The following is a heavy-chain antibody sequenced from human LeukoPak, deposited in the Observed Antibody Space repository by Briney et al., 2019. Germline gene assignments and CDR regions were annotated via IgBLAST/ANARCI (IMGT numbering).Heavy chain of an antibody. J-gene: IGHJ4*02. D-gene: IGHD3-9*01. CDR3: VARRVGDILTGPPNFDY. V-gene: IGHV4-59*03. Sequence: SETLSLTCTVSGGSISSYQLSWVRQPPGKGLEWIGYIYYSGSTNYNPSLKSRVTISIDTSKNQFSLKLNSVTAADTAVHYCVARRVGDILTGPPNFDYWGQGTLVTVSS. CDR2: IYYSGST. CDR1: GGSISSYQ.